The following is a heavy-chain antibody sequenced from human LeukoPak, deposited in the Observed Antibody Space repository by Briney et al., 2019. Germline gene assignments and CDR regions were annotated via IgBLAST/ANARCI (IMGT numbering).Heavy chain of an antibody. Sequence: SGGSLRLSCAAPGFTFSGSAMPWVRQASGKGREWVGRIRSKANSYATAYAASVKGRFTISRDDSKNTAYLQMNSLKTEDTAVYYCTRPLAAAGTQVYDYWGQGTLVTVSS. J-gene: IGHJ4*02. V-gene: IGHV3-73*01. CDR2: IRSKANSYAT. D-gene: IGHD6-13*01. CDR1: GFTFSGSA. CDR3: TRPLAAAGTQVYDY.